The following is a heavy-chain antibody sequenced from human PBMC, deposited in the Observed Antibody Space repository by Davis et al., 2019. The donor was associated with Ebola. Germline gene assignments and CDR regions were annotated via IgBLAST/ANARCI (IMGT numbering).Heavy chain of an antibody. J-gene: IGHJ6*04. CDR3: AGGAYGMDV. CDR1: GFVFSNYV. Sequence: GESLKISCAASGFVFSNYVMSWVRRAPGKGLEWVSYISSSGSTIYYADSVKGRFTISRDNAKNSLYLQMNSLRAEDTAVYYCAGGAYGMDVWGKGTTVTVSS. V-gene: IGHV3-11*01. D-gene: IGHD3-10*01. CDR2: ISSSGSTI.